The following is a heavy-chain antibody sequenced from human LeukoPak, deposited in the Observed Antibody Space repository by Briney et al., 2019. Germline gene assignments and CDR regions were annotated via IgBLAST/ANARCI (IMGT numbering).Heavy chain of an antibody. CDR2: VYYSGST. V-gene: IGHV4-61*01. Sequence: PSETLSLTCTVSGGSVSNASYYWSWIRQPPGKGLDWIGYVYYSGSTNYSPSLKSRVTVSVDTSKNQFSLKLTSVTAADTAVYYCALYVSTYYSDTSASIRGASDIWGQGTVVTVSS. J-gene: IGHJ3*02. CDR1: GGSVSNASYY. D-gene: IGHD3-22*01. CDR3: ALYVSTYYSDTSASIRGASDI.